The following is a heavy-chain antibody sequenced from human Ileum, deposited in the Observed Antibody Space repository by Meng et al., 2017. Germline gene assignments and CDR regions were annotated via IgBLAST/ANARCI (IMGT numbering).Heavy chain of an antibody. J-gene: IGHJ3*02. CDR3: ARSGCGGGACYAFDI. D-gene: IGHD2-21*02. V-gene: IGHV3-64*02. CDR1: GFTFSSYS. CDR2: MSGNGVNT. Sequence: GESLKISCAASGFTFSSYSMHWVRQTPEKGLEYVSAMSGNGVNTYYADSVKGRFTISRDNSKSTLYLQMVSLRVEDMAVYYCARSGCGGGACYAFDIWGQGTMVTVSS.